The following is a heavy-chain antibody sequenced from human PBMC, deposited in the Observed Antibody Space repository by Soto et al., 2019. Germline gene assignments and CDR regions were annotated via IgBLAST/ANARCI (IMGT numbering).Heavy chain of an antibody. Sequence: ASVKVSCKASGYTFTSYDINWVRQATGQGLEWMGWMNPNSGNTGYAQKFQGRVTMTRNTSISTAYMELSSLRSEDTAVYYCARVPFPSTRGVYYCYGMDVWGQGTTVTVSS. CDR1: GYTFTSYD. D-gene: IGHD3-10*01. V-gene: IGHV1-8*01. CDR2: MNPNSGNT. CDR3: ARVPFPSTRGVYYCYGMDV. J-gene: IGHJ6*02.